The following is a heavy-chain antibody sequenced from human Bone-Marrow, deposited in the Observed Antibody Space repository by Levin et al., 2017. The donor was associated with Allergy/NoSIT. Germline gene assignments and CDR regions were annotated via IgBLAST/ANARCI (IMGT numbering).Heavy chain of an antibody. Sequence: PGGSLRLSCKASGGTFSSYAISWVRQAPGQGLEWMGGIIPIFGTANYAQKFQGRVTITADKSTSTAYMELSSLRSEDTAVYYCARASFHYGDYFDYWGQGTLVTVSS. CDR1: GGTFSSYA. CDR3: ARASFHYGDYFDY. D-gene: IGHD4-17*01. V-gene: IGHV1-69*06. J-gene: IGHJ4*02. CDR2: IIPIFGTA.